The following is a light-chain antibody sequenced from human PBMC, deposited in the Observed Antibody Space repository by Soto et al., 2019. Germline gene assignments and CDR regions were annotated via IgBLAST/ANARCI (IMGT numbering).Light chain of an antibody. J-gene: IGLJ1*01. Sequence: QSALPQPASVSGSPGQPNTISCTGTSSEVGGYNYVSWYQQHPGKAPKLMIYDVSNRPSGVSNRFSGSKSGNTAFLTISGLQAEDEADYYCSSYTSSSTLEVFGTGTKVTVL. CDR1: SSEVGGYNY. CDR2: DVS. CDR3: SSYTSSSTLEV. V-gene: IGLV2-14*01.